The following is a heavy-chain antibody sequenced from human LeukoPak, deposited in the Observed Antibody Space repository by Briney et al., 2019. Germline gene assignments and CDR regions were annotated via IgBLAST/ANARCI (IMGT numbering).Heavy chain of an antibody. CDR3: ARLVCWGSTSCPIGWFDL. V-gene: IGHV1-18*01. CDR1: GYTFTSYG. J-gene: IGHJ5*02. Sequence: VASVKVSCKASGYTFTSYGISWVRQAPGQGLEWMGWISAYNGNTNYAQKLQGRVTMTTDTSTSTAYMELRSLRSDDTAVYYCARLVCWGSTSCPIGWFDLWGQGTLVTVSS. CDR2: ISAYNGNT. D-gene: IGHD2-2*01.